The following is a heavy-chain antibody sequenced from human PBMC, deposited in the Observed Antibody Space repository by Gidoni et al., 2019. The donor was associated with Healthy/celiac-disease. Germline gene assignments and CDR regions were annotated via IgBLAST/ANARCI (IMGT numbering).Heavy chain of an antibody. Sequence: EVQLVESGGGMVKPGGSLRLSCAASGFTFSSYSMNWVRQAPGKGLAWFSSISSSSSDIYYEDSVKGRFTIYRDNAKNALYLQMNSLRAEDTAVYYCAREAKVDEEGDYYYYGMDVWGQGTTVTVSS. CDR3: AREAKVDEEGDYYYYGMDV. V-gene: IGHV3-21*01. J-gene: IGHJ6*02. D-gene: IGHD3-16*01. CDR1: GFTFSSYS. CDR2: ISSSSSDI.